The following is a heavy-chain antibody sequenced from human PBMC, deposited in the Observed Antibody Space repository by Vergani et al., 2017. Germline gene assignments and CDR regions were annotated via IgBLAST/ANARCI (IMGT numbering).Heavy chain of an antibody. D-gene: IGHD5-12*01. V-gene: IGHV2-70*01. Sequence: QVTLRESGPALVKPPQTLTLTCTFSGFSILTSEMCVSWIRQPPGKALEWLALIDWNDNKYFNTSLKTRLTISKDASKNQVVLTMTNMDPVDTATYYCARIRRRGRSGYDIFVFWGQGILVTVAS. J-gene: IGHJ4*02. CDR1: GFSILTSEMC. CDR2: IDWNDNK. CDR3: ARIRRRGRSGYDIFVF.